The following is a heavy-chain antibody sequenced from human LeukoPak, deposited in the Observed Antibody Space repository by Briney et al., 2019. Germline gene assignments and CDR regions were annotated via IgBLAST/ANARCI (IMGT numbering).Heavy chain of an antibody. CDR3: TRGSIAYYYMDV. D-gene: IGHD3-22*01. V-gene: IGHV4-59*01. Sequence: SETLSLTCTVSGGSISSYYWSWIRQPPGKGLEWIGNISYSGSTNYNPSLKSRVTISVDTSKNQFSLKLRSVTAADTAVYCCTRGSIAYYYMDVWGKGTTVTISS. J-gene: IGHJ6*03. CDR2: ISYSGST. CDR1: GGSISSYY.